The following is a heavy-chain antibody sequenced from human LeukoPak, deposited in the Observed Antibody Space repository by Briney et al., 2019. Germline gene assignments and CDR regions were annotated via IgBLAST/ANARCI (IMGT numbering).Heavy chain of an antibody. V-gene: IGHV3-23*05. D-gene: IGHD5-12*01. Sequence: PGGSLRLSCEASGFTFSAYAMTWVRQAPGQGLEWVSSIGSDNKPHYSESVKGRFAISRDNSKSMLFLQLNSLRAEDTAVYYCAKHSYRVDSFTDYWGQGTLVTVSS. J-gene: IGHJ4*02. CDR3: AKHSYRVDSFTDY. CDR1: GFTFSAYA. CDR2: IGSDNKP.